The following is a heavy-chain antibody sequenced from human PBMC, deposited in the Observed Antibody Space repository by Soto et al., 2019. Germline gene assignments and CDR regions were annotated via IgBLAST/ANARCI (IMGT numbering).Heavy chain of an antibody. V-gene: IGHV4-59*01. CDR2: IYYSGST. CDR1: GAAITIYH. Sequence: PSETLSLTCSVSGAAITIYHWSLIRQPPGKGLEWIGYIYYSGSTNYNPSLKSRVTISVGTSKNQLSLKLKSMTAADTAVYYCARGDSSGYYYSFDYWCRGNLVTVSS. D-gene: IGHD3-22*01. CDR3: ARGDSSGYYYSFDY. J-gene: IGHJ4*02.